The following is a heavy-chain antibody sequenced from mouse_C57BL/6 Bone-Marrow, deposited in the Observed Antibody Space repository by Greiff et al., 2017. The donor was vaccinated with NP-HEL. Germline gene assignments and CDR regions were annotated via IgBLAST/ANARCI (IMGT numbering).Heavy chain of an antibody. CDR2: IDPEDGDT. CDR1: GFNIKDYY. CDR3: TTGSLYYGNYVGNYFDY. D-gene: IGHD2-1*01. J-gene: IGHJ2*01. V-gene: IGHV14-1*01. Sequence: VQLQQSGAELVRPGASVKLSCTASGFNIKDYYMHWVKQRPEQGLEWIGRIDPEDGDTEYAPKFQGKATMTADTSSNTAYLQLSSLTSEDTAVYYCTTGSLYYGNYVGNYFDYWGQGTTLTVSS.